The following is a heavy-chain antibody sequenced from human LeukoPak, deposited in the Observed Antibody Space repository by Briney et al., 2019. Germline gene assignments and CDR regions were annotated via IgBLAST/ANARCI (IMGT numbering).Heavy chain of an antibody. V-gene: IGHV4-59*08. CDR2: IYYSGST. Sequence: SGTLSLTCTVSGGSISRYYWSWVRQPPGKGLEGIGYIYYSGSTNYNPSLKSRVTISVDTSKNQFSLKLSSVTAADTAVYYCARQSLRNTAKVFGYWGQGTLVTVSS. J-gene: IGHJ4*02. D-gene: IGHD5-18*01. CDR1: GGSISRYY. CDR3: ARQSLRNTAKVFGY.